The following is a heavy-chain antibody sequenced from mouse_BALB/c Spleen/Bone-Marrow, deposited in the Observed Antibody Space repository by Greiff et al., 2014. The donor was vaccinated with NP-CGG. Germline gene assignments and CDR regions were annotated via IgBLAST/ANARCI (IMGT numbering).Heavy chain of an antibody. J-gene: IGHJ4*01. D-gene: IGHD2-1*01. V-gene: IGHV1S56*01. CDR3: ARWGNYGDYAMDY. CDR1: GYTFTSYY. Sequence: VQLQQSGPELVKPGASVRISCKASGYTFTSYYIHWVKQRPGQGLKWIGWIYPGNVNTKYNEKFKGKATLTADKSSSTAYMQLSSLTSEDSAVYFCARWGNYGDYAMDYWGQGTSVTVSS. CDR2: IYPGNVNT.